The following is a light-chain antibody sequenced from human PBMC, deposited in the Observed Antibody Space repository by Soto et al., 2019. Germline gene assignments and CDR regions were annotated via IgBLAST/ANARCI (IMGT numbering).Light chain of an antibody. CDR3: QAWDSSTVV. V-gene: IGLV3-9*01. J-gene: IGLJ3*02. CDR2: RDS. CDR1: NIASKN. Sequence: SYELTQPLSVSVALGQTARITCGGNNIASKNVHWYQQKPGQAPVVVIYRDSNRPSGIPERISGSNSGNTATLTISRVQAWEEADYYCQAWDSSTVVFGGGTKLTVL.